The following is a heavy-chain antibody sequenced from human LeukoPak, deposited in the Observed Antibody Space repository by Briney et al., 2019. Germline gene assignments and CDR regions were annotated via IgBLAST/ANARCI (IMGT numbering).Heavy chain of an antibody. J-gene: IGHJ4*02. CDR2: INPSGAGT. Sequence: ASVKVSCKASGYTFTSYLMHWARQAPGHGLEWMGIINPSGAGTSYAQKFQGRVTMTRDTSTSTVYMELSSLRSEDTAVYYCARATESYGQWLVEGYWGQGTLVTVSS. D-gene: IGHD6-19*01. CDR1: GYTFTSYL. V-gene: IGHV1-46*01. CDR3: ARATESYGQWLVEGY.